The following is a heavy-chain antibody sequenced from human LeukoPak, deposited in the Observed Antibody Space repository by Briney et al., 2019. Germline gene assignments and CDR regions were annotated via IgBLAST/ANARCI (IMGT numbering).Heavy chain of an antibody. Sequence: ASVKVSCKASGYTFTNHDINWVRQASGQGLEWMGWMNPKSGNTGYLQKFQGRVTMTRDTSMSTAYMELRSLRSDDTAVYYCARNIRWPPYLDYWGQGTLVTVSS. V-gene: IGHV1-8*01. CDR3: ARNIRWPPYLDY. J-gene: IGHJ4*02. CDR1: GYTFTNHD. D-gene: IGHD4-23*01. CDR2: MNPKSGNT.